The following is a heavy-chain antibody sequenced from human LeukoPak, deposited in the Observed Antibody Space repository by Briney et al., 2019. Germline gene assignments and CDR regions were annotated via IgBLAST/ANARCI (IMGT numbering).Heavy chain of an antibody. Sequence: GGSLRLSCAASGFTFSSYAMNWVRQAPGKGLEWVSGIGYTGDSTFYADSVKGRFAVSRDSSKNTLFLHMNSLRAEDTALYYCARSPTVDAAFDIWGQGTMVTVSS. V-gene: IGHV3-23*01. D-gene: IGHD4-23*01. CDR3: ARSPTVDAAFDI. CDR1: GFTFSSYA. J-gene: IGHJ3*02. CDR2: IGYTGDST.